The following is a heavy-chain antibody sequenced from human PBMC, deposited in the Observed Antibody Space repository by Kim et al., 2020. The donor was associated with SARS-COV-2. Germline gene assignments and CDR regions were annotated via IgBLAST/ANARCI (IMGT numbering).Heavy chain of an antibody. V-gene: IGHV3-49*02. J-gene: IGHJ4*02. D-gene: IGHD3-22*01. Sequence: KDRFTISRDDSKSIAYLQMNSLKTEDTAVYYCTRDRHYYDSSGYPYYFDYWGQGTLVTVSS. CDR3: TRDRHYYDSSGYPYYFDY.